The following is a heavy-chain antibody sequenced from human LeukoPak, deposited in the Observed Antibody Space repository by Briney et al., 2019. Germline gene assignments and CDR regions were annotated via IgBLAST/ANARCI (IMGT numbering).Heavy chain of an antibody. CDR3: AREPIAAAGYYYYMDV. V-gene: IGHV3-21*01. D-gene: IGHD6-13*01. CDR2: ISSSSSYI. CDR1: GFTFSSYS. J-gene: IGHJ6*03. Sequence: GGSLRLSCAASGFTFSSYSMNWVRQAPGKGLEWVSSISSSSSYIYYADSVKGRFTISRDNAKNSLYLQMNSLRAEDTAVYYCAREPIAAAGYYYYMDVWGKGTTVTVSS.